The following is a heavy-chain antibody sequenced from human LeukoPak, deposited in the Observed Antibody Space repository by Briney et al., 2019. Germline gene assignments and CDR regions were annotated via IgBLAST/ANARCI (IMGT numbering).Heavy chain of an antibody. CDR1: GFTFSSYA. CDR3: ARGRALTGKPRDFDY. D-gene: IGHD7-27*01. CDR2: ISGSGGST. Sequence: KPGGSLRLSCAASGFTFSSYAMSWVRQAPGRGLEWVSAISGSGGSTYYADSVKGRFTISRDDAKNSLYLQMNSLRAEDTAVYYCARGRALTGKPRDFDYWGQGTLVTVSS. V-gene: IGHV3-23*01. J-gene: IGHJ4*02.